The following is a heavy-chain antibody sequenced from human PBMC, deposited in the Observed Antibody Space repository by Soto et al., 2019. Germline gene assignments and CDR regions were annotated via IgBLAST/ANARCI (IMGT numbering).Heavy chain of an antibody. CDR1: GYTFTNYS. J-gene: IGHJ4*02. V-gene: IGHV1-3*01. CDR3: ARDGVAAGNINFDY. CDR2: INGGNGNT. D-gene: IGHD6-25*01. Sequence: ASVKVSCKASGYTFTNYSIHWVRQAPGQRLEWMGWINGGNGNTKYSPKLQDRVTITRDTSASTAYMELSSLRSEDTALYYCARDGVAAGNINFDYWGQGTPVTVSS.